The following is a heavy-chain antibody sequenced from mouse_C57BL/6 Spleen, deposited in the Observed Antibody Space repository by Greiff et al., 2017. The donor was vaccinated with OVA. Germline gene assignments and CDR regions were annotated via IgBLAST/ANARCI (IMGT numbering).Heavy chain of an antibody. CDR3: ARMDSNYGYYAMDY. D-gene: IGHD2-5*01. CDR1: GFSLTSYG. V-gene: IGHV2-2*01. Sequence: VKLVESGPGLVQPSQRLSITCTVSGFSLTSYGVHWVRQSPGKGLEWLGVIWSGGSTDYNAAFISRLSISKDNSKSQVFFKMNSLQADDTAIYYCARMDSNYGYYAMDYWGQGTSVTVSS. CDR2: IWSGGST. J-gene: IGHJ4*01.